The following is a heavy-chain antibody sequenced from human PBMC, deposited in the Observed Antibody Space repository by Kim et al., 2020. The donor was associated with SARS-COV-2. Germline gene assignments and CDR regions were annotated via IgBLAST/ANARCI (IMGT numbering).Heavy chain of an antibody. D-gene: IGHD2-21*02. V-gene: IGHV3-15*01. Sequence: DYAAPVKGRFTISRDDSKNTLYLQMNSLKTVDTAVYYCTTSVVVTANPDYWGQGTLVTVSS. J-gene: IGHJ4*02. CDR3: TTSVVVTANPDY.